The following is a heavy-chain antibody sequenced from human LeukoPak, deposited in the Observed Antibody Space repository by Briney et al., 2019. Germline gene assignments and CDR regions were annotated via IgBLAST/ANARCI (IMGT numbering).Heavy chain of an antibody. CDR2: IIPIFGTA. CDR1: GGTFSRYA. V-gene: IGHV1-69*13. J-gene: IGHJ5*02. D-gene: IGHD3-22*01. Sequence: SVTVSCTASGGTFSRYAISWVRQAPGQGLEWMGGIIPIFGTANYAQKFQGRVTITADESTSTAYMELSSLRSEDTAVYYCARDNSDYYDSSGYYGEPLPLFDPWGQGTLVTVSS. CDR3: ARDNSDYYDSSGYYGEPLPLFDP.